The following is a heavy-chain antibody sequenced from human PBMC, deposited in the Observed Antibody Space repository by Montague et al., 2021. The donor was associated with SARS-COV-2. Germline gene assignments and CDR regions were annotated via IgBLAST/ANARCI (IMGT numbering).Heavy chain of an antibody. J-gene: IGHJ6*02. D-gene: IGHD5-18*01. Sequence: SLRLSCAASGFTFSSYSMNWVRQAPGKGLEWVSSISSSSSYIYYADSVKGRFTISRDNAKNSLYLQMNSLRAEDTAVYYCARDSPPTAMVTYGMDVWGQGTTVTVSS. CDR2: ISSSSSYI. V-gene: IGHV3-21*01. CDR3: ARDSPPTAMVTYGMDV. CDR1: GFTFSSYS.